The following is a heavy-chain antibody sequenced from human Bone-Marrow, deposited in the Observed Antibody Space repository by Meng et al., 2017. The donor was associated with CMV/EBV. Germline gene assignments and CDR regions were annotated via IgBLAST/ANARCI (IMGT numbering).Heavy chain of an antibody. CDR1: GFTFDDYG. V-gene: IGHV3-20*04. Sequence: GESLKISCAASGFTFDDYGMSWVRQAPGKGLEWVSGINWNGGSTGYADSVKGRFTISRDNAKNSLYLQMSSLRADDSALYYCARVGQRGMEEAGTIDYWGQGALVTVSS. J-gene: IGHJ4*02. CDR2: INWNGGST. CDR3: ARVGQRGMEEAGTIDY. D-gene: IGHD6-19*01.